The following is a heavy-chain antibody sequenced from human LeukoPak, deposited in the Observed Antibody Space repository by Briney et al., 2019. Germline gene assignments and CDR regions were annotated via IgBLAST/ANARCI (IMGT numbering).Heavy chain of an antibody. D-gene: IGHD2-8*01. CDR1: GGSFSGYY. J-gene: IGHJ4*02. Sequence: SETLSLTCAVYGGSFSGYYWSWIRQPPGKGLEWIGEINHSGSTNYNPSLKSRVTISVDTSKNQFSLKLSSVTAADTAVYYCARSAIVLMVYGAFDYWGQGTLVTVSS. V-gene: IGHV4-34*01. CDR2: INHSGST. CDR3: ARSAIVLMVYGAFDY.